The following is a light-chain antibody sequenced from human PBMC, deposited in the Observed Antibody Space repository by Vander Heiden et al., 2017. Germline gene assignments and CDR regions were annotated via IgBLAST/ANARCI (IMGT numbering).Light chain of an antibody. CDR1: SPNIGAGYD. J-gene: IGLJ2*01. Sequence: QSVLTQPPSVSGAPGPRVTISCTGSSPNIGAGYDVHWYQQLPGTAPKLLIYGNSHRPSGVPDRFSGSKSGTSASLAITGLQAEDEADYYCQSYDSSPVFGGGTKLTVL. CDR2: GNS. V-gene: IGLV1-40*01. CDR3: QSYDSSPV.